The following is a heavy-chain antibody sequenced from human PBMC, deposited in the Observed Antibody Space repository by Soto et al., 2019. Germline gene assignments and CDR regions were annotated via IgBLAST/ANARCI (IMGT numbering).Heavy chain of an antibody. CDR2: ISSSSSTI. J-gene: IGHJ6*02. D-gene: IGHD6-19*01. CDR1: GFTFSSYS. V-gene: IGHV3-48*02. Sequence: PGGSLRLSCAASGFTFSSYSMNWVRQAPGKGLEWVSYISSSSSTIYYADSVKGRFTISRDNAKNSLYLQMNSLRDEDTAVYYCAREVGGWYGLYYYGMDVWGQGTTVTVSS. CDR3: AREVGGWYGLYYYGMDV.